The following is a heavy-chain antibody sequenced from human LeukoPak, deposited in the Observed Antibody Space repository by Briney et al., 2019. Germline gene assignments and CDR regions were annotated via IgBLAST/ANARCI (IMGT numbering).Heavy chain of an antibody. CDR1: GYTFTGYY. V-gene: IGHV1-2*02. CDR3: ARDPEDYYGSGDRGDY. CDR2: INPNSGGT. Sequence: ASVTVSCKASGYTFTGYYMHWVRQAPGQGLEWMGWINPNSGGTNYAQKFQGRVTMTRDTSISTAYMELSRLRSDDTAVYYCARDPEDYYGSGDRGDYWGQGTLVTVSS. D-gene: IGHD3-10*01. J-gene: IGHJ4*02.